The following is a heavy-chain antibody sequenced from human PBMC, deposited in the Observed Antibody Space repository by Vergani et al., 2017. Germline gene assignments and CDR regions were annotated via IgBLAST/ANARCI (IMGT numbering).Heavy chain of an antibody. CDR1: AFTFSSYG. CDR3: ARDRYYLGSGSYPYFYYYGLDV. CDR2: IRHDGTNQ. J-gene: IGHJ6*02. Sequence: QVHLVESGGGVVQPGGSLRLSCAASAFTFSSYGMHWARQVPGKGLEWVAFIRHDGTNQYYADSVKGRFTISRDNSRNTLDLQMNSLRAEDTGVYYCARDRYYLGSGSYPYFYYYGLDVWGQGTAVTVSS. V-gene: IGHV3-30*02. D-gene: IGHD3-10*01.